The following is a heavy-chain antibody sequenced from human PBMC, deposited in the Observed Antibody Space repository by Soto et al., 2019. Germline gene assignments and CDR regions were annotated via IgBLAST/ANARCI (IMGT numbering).Heavy chain of an antibody. CDR3: VRGTNGWRGMDY. CDR2: ITEDGSGT. D-gene: IGHD2-8*01. Sequence: EVQLVESGGAIVQPGGSLRLSCATSGFTFSSYPIHWVRQAPGKGPVWVSRITEDGSGTTYADSVKGRFTVTRDNAKNTMYLQMSGLGAEDMAVYDCVRGTNGWRGMDYWCQGTLVTVSS. CDR1: GFTFSSYP. V-gene: IGHV3-74*01. J-gene: IGHJ4*02.